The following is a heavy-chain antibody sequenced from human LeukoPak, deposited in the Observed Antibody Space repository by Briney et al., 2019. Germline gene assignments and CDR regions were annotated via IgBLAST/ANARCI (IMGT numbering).Heavy chain of an antibody. CDR3: VRDSSKWYFDF. CDR2: IKSDGSGT. Sequence: GGSLRLSCVASGFTFNTHWIHWVSHAPGKGLVWVSYIKSDGSGTNYADSVMGRFTTSRDNAKNTVFLQTNSLRVEETAVYYCVRDSSKWYFDFWGQGSLVTVSS. J-gene: IGHJ4*02. CDR1: GFTFNTHW. V-gene: IGHV3-74*01. D-gene: IGHD6-13*01.